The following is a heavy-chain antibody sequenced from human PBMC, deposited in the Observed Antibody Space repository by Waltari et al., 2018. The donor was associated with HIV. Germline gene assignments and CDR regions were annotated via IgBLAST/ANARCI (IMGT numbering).Heavy chain of an antibody. CDR3: TTDDYGDFDAFDI. CDR2: IRSKAYTYAT. J-gene: IGHJ3*02. V-gene: IGHV3-73*02. Sequence: EVQLLESGGGLVQPGGSLKLSCAASGFTFGGSAMPWVRQASGKGLEWLGRIRSKAYTYATTYAASVKGRFTISRDDSKNTAYLQMNSLKIEDTAVYYCTTDDYGDFDAFDIWGQGTMVTVSS. CDR1: GFTFGGSA. D-gene: IGHD4-17*01.